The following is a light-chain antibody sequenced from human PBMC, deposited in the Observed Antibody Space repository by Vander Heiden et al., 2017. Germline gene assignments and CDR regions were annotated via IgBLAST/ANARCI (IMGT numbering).Light chain of an antibody. CDR1: QSISSW. V-gene: IGKV1-5*01. J-gene: IGKJ1*01. CDR3: QQYNSQGT. CDR2: DAS. Sequence: DIQMTQSPSTLSASVGERVTITCRASQSISSWLAWYQQKPGKAPKLLIYDASSLESGVPSRFSGSGSGTDFTLTISSLQPDDFATYYCQQYNSQGTFGQGTKVEIK.